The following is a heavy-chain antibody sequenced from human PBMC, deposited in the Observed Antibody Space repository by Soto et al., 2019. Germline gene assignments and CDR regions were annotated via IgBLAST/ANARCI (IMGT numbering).Heavy chain of an antibody. CDR3: ARDATYGSGYGPDWYFDL. D-gene: IGHD3-10*01. CDR1: GFTFSTYD. V-gene: IGHV3-13*04. Sequence: EVQLVESGGGLVQPGGSLRLSCVASGFTFSTYDMHWVRQTTGKGLEWVSAIGTAGDTYYPGSVKGRFTISRDDAKNSLYLQMNRLRAGDSAVYYCARDATYGSGYGPDWYFDLWGRGTLVTV. J-gene: IGHJ2*01. CDR2: IGTAGDT.